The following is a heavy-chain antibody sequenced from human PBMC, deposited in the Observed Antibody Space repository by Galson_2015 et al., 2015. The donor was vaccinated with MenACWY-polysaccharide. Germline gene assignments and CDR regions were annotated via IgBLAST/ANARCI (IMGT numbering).Heavy chain of an antibody. CDR2: ISGSGDTT. V-gene: IGHV3-23*01. D-gene: IGHD7-27*01. CDR3: TKDPTGAVQGYFDY. CDR1: GSTFSTYA. J-gene: IGHJ4*02. Sequence: SLRLSCAASGSTFSTYAMSWVRQAPGKGLEWVSAISGSGDTTYYADSVKGRFTISRDNSKNTLCLQMNSLRADDTAVYYCTKDPTGAVQGYFDYWGQGTLVTVSS.